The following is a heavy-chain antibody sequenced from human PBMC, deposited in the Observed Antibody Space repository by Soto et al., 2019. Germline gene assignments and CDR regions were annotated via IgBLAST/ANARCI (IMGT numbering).Heavy chain of an antibody. V-gene: IGHV4-31*03. J-gene: IGHJ3*02. D-gene: IGHD3-22*01. CDR2: IYYSGST. CDR1: GGSISSGGYY. CDR3: ARFRITIIVVGLDAFDI. Sequence: QVQLQESGPGLVKPSQTLSLTCTVSGGSISSGGYYWSWIRQHPGKGLEWIGYIYYSGSTYYNPYLKSRGTISLDTSKNQFSLKLSSVTDADTAVYYCARFRITIIVVGLDAFDIWGQGTMVTVSS.